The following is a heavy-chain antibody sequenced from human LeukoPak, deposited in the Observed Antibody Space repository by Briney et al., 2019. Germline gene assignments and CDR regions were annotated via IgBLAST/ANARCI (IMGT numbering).Heavy chain of an antibody. CDR2: MYISGST. D-gene: IGHD3-22*01. CDR3: ARGINWPRWYYYDSSGANWYDP. V-gene: IGHV4-4*09. CDR1: GGSISGYF. J-gene: IGHJ5*02. Sequence: SETLSLTCSVSGGSISGYFWSWIRQPPGKELEWIGHMYISGSTNYNPSLKSRVTISVDTSKNQFSLKLSSVTAADTAVYYCARGINWPRWYYYDSSGANWYDPWGRGTLVTVSS.